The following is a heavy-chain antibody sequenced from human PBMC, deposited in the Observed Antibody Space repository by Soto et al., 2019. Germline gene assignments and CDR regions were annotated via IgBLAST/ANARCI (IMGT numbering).Heavy chain of an antibody. CDR1: GGSISSGDYY. CDR2: IYYSGST. CDR3: ARGRQLWFDLDY. V-gene: IGHV4-30-4*01. J-gene: IGHJ4*02. D-gene: IGHD5-18*01. Sequence: QVQLQESGPGLVKPSQTLSLTCTVSGGSISSGDYYWSWIRQPPGKGLEGIGYIYYSGSTYYNPSLKSRVTIAVDTSKNQFSLKLSSVTAADTAVYYCARGRQLWFDLDYWGQGTLVTVSS.